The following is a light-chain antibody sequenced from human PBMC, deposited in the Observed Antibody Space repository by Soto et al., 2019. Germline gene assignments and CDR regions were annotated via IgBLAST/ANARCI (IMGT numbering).Light chain of an antibody. V-gene: IGKV3-20*01. CDR1: QSVSARY. J-gene: IGKJ2*01. Sequence: IVLTQSPGTLSLSPGQRVTLFCRASQSVSARYLAWYQQRSGQAPRLLIYGASKRATGIPERFSGSVSGTDFTLTISRLEPEDFAVYYCQLYGNSLLYTLGQGTKLE. CDR2: GAS. CDR3: QLYGNSLLYT.